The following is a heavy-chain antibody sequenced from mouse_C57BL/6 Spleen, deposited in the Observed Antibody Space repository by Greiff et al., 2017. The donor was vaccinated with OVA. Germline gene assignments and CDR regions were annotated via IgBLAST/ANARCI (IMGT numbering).Heavy chain of an antibody. CDR1: GFTFSSYT. D-gene: IGHD1-1*01. CDR2: ISGGGGNT. Sequence: EVKVVESGGGLVKPGGSLKLSCAASGFTFSSYTMSWVRQTPEKRLEWVATISGGGGNTYYPDSVKGRFTISRDNAKNTLYLQMCSLRSEDTALYYCARDYGSSAWFAYWGQGTLVTVSA. CDR3: ARDYGSSAWFAY. J-gene: IGHJ3*01. V-gene: IGHV5-9*01.